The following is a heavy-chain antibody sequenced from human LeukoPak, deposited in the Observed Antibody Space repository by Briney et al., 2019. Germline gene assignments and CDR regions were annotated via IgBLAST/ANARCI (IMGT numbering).Heavy chain of an antibody. CDR1: GGSFSGYY. D-gene: IGHD1-20*01. CDR3: ARACPRGMTPSWFDP. J-gene: IGHJ5*02. V-gene: IGHV4-34*01. CDR2: INHSGST. Sequence: SETLSLTCAVYGGSFSGYYWSWIRQPPGKGLEWIGEINHSGSTNYNPSLKSRVTISVDTSKNQFSLKLSSVTAADTAVYYCARACPRGMTPSWFDPWGQGTLVTVSS.